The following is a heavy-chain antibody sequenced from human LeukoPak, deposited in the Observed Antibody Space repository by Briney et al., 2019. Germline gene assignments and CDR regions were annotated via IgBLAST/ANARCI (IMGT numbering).Heavy chain of an antibody. J-gene: IGHJ4*02. V-gene: IGHV3-7*04. CDR1: GFTFNNYW. CDR3: ARPSRGSTPDY. D-gene: IGHD1-26*01. Sequence: GGSLRLSCAASGFTFNNYWMSWVRQAPGKGLECVANIKQDGSEKFYVDSVKGRFTISRDNAKNSLYLRMNSLRAEDTAVYYCARPSRGSTPDYWGQGTLVTVSS. CDR2: IKQDGSEK.